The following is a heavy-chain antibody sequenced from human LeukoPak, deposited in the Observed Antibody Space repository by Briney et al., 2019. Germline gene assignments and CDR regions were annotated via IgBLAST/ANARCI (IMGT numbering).Heavy chain of an antibody. CDR1: GFTFSSYS. D-gene: IGHD3-16*02. J-gene: IGHJ4*02. Sequence: GRSLRLSCAASGFTFSSYSMNCVRQAPGKGLEWVSSIRSSSRYIYYADSVKGRFTISRDNAKNSLYLQMNSLRAEGTAVYYCARDPAWDYVWGSYRPAPFDYWGQGTLVTVSS. CDR2: IRSSSRYI. CDR3: ARDPAWDYVWGSYRPAPFDY. V-gene: IGHV3-21*01.